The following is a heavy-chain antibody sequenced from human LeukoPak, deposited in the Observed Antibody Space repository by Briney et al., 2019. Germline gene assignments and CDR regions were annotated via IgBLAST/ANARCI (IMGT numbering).Heavy chain of an antibody. Sequence: SVKVSCKASGYTFTSYDINWVRQATGQGLEWMGWMNTNSGNTGYAQKFQGRVTMTRNTSISTAYMELSSLRSEDTAVYYCARLGVVVVPAAPYYYYYGMDVWGQGTTVTVSS. D-gene: IGHD2-2*01. CDR1: GYTFTSYD. J-gene: IGHJ6*02. CDR3: ARLGVVVVPAAPYYYYYGMDV. V-gene: IGHV1-8*01. CDR2: MNTNSGNT.